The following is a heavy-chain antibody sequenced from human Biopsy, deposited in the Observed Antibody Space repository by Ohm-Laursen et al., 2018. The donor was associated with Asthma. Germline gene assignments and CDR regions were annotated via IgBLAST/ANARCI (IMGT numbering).Heavy chain of an antibody. D-gene: IGHD6-19*01. CDR1: GFTVSRDH. CDR2: IYSGGTS. CDR3: ARGDSSGWSHYYFDY. J-gene: IGHJ4*02. V-gene: IGHV3-53*01. Sequence: SLRLSCAASGFTVSRDHMFWVRQAPGKGLEWVSVIYSGGTSHTADSVRGRFTISRDFSKNTLHLQMHSLRVEDTPVYYCARGDSSGWSHYYFDYWGQGTLVTVSS.